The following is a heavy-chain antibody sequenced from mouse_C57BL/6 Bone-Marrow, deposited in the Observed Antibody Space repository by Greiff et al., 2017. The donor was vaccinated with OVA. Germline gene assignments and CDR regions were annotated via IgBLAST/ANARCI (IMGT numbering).Heavy chain of an antibody. CDR2: IYPGDGDT. CDR3: ARFRITTVPYYFDY. V-gene: IGHV1-80*01. Sequence: QVHVKQSGAELVKPGASVKISCKASGYAFSSYWMNWVKQRPGKGLEWIGQIYPGDGDTNYNGKFKGKATLTADKSSSTAYMQLSSLTSEDAAVYFCARFRITTVPYYFDYWGQGTTLTVSS. D-gene: IGHD1-1*01. J-gene: IGHJ2*01. CDR1: GYAFSSYW.